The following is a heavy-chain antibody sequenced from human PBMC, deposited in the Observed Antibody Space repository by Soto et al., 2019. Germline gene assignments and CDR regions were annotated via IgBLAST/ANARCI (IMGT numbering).Heavy chain of an antibody. D-gene: IGHD3-22*01. V-gene: IGHV4-30-4*01. CDR3: ARHTYYYDSSRYPGRLLDY. J-gene: IGHJ4*02. CDR2: IYHSGST. CDR1: GGSISSGDYY. Sequence: SETLSLTCTVSGGSISSGDYYWSWIRQPPGKGLEWIGYIYHSGSTYYNPSLKSRVTISVDTSKNQFSPKLTSVTAADTAVYYCARHTYYYDSSRYPGRLLDYWGQGTLVTVSS.